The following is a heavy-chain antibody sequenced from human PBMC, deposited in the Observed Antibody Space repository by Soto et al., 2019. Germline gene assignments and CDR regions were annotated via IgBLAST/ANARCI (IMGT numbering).Heavy chain of an antibody. D-gene: IGHD1-26*01. J-gene: IGHJ4*02. V-gene: IGHV3-21*01. CDR3: GRDFGVRSGIEGGNEH. CDR2: ISSSSNYM. CDR1: GFTFSSHA. Sequence: EVQLVEAGGGLVKPGGSLRLSCAASGFTFSSHAMNWVRQAPGKGLEWVASISSSSNYMFHADSVKGRFTISRDNARNSLYLQMNSLRAEDTAVYYCGRDFGVRSGIEGGNEHWGQGTLVIVSS.